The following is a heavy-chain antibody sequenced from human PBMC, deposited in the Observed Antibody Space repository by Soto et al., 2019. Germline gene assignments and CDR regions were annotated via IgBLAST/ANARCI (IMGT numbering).Heavy chain of an antibody. CDR1: GVSMRSSMDY. D-gene: IGHD5-18*01. CDR3: ARHSETAMVTGFDQ. Sequence: PSETLSLTCTVPGVSMRSSMDYWVWILQTPEKGLEFIGSVFHSGAAHYFPSLKSRVAMSVDTSKNKFSLTLTSLTVADTAFSSCARHSETAMVTGFDQWGQVTLVTVSS. CDR2: VFHSGAA. J-gene: IGHJ4*02. V-gene: IGHV4-39*01.